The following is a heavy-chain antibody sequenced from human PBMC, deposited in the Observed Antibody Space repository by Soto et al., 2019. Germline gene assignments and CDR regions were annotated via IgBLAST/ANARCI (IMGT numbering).Heavy chain of an antibody. CDR2: ISFDGTNI. D-gene: IGHD2-15*01. CDR1: GFTFSDHA. Sequence: QVHLVESGGGVVQPGRSLGLSCAASGFTFSDHAMHWVRQAPGKGLAWVGLISFDGTNIYYADSLKGRFTISRDNSKNTLFLQMNSLKSDDTAVYYCARDPGVGYCSGGSCYVPDFWGQGTLVTVSS. J-gene: IGHJ4*02. V-gene: IGHV3-30-3*01. CDR3: ARDPGVGYCSGGSCYVPDF.